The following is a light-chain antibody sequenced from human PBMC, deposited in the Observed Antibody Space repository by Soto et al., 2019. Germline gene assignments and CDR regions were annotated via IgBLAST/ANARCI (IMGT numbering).Light chain of an antibody. V-gene: IGKV1-5*01. CDR3: QQYDSYSPT. CDR2: DAS. J-gene: IGKJ3*01. Sequence: DIQMTQSPSGLSASVGDRVTITCRASQNITKWLAWYQQKPGKAPKFLIYDASSLESGVPSRFSGSGSGTEFTLTISSLQPDDFATYYCQQYDSYSPTFGPGTKVDIK. CDR1: QNITKW.